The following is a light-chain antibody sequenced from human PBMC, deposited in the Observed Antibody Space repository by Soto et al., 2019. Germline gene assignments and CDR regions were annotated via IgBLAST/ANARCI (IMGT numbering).Light chain of an antibody. CDR3: QQSYSTPWT. V-gene: IGKV1-39*01. Sequence: DIQMTQSPSSLSASVGDRVTITCRASQSISKDLNWYQQKPGEAPMLLIYDASTLQGGVPSRFSGALSGTDFTLTIRNLQPEDFATYYCQQSYSTPWTFGLGTKVDI. CDR2: DAS. CDR1: QSISKD. J-gene: IGKJ1*01.